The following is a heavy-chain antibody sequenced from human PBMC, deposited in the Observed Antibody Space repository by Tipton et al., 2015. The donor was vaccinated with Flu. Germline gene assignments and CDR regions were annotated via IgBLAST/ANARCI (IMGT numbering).Heavy chain of an antibody. CDR3: AKDVWSTTSGFDY. CDR2: IWYDGSSK. CDR1: GFDFSVYA. J-gene: IGHJ4*02. D-gene: IGHD1-26*01. V-gene: IGHV3-33*06. Sequence: RSLRLSCKASGFDFSVYAMHWVRQAPGKGLEWVAVIWYDGSSKYYADSVKGRFTVSRDNSKDTVYLQMNSLRADDTAVYYCAKDVWSTTSGFDYWGQGTLVSVSS.